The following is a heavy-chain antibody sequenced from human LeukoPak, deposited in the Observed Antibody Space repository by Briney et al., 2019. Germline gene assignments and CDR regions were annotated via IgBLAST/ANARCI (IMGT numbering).Heavy chain of an antibody. CDR1: GIPFSSYG. V-gene: IGHV3-23*01. J-gene: IGHJ4*02. CDR3: AKRVPYSSSSVYFDS. Sequence: GGPLRLFCAASGIPFSSYGMSWVRQAPGKGPEWDSALSDSGSDRYYADPVKGRFTISRDNSQHTLYLQMDGLRADDPAVYYCAKRVPYSSSSVYFDSWGQGTLVTVSS. CDR2: LSDSGSDR. D-gene: IGHD6-6*01.